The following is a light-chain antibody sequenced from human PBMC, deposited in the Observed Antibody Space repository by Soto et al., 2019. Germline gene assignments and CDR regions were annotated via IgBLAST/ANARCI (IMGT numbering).Light chain of an antibody. Sequence: ETVLTQSPATLSLSPGERATLSCRASQSVSIYLAWYQQKPGQAPRLLIYDASKRAPGVPARFSGSGSGTDFSLTIISLEPEDFGVYYCQQRSNWVFGPGTKVDIK. J-gene: IGKJ3*01. V-gene: IGKV3-11*01. CDR2: DAS. CDR3: QQRSNWV. CDR1: QSVSIY.